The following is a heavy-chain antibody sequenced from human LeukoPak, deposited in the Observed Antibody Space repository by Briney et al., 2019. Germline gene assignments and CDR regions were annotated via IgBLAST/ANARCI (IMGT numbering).Heavy chain of an antibody. J-gene: IGHJ5*02. CDR3: ARVEQQLVERWFDP. CDR1: GGSISSSTYY. D-gene: IGHD6-13*01. Sequence: SETLSLTCSVSGGSISSSTYYWGWIRQPPGKGLEWIGNIYYSGSTYYNPSLKSRVTISVDTSKNQFSLKLSSVTAADTAVYYCARVEQQLVERWFDPWGQGTLVTVSS. CDR2: IYYSGST. V-gene: IGHV4-39*01.